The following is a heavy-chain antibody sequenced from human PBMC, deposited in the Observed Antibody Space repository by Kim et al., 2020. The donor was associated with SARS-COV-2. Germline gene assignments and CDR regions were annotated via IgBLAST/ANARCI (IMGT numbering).Heavy chain of an antibody. CDR3: ARDTFGKGSAPNAFDI. CDR2: INPSGGST. V-gene: IGHV1-46*01. J-gene: IGHJ3*02. Sequence: ASVKVSCKASGYTFTSYYMHWVRQAPGQGLEWMGIINPSGGSTSYAQKFQGRVTMTRDTSTSTVYMELSSLRSEDTAVYYCARDTFGKGSAPNAFDIWGQGTMVTVSS. CDR1: GYTFTSYY. D-gene: IGHD3-16*01.